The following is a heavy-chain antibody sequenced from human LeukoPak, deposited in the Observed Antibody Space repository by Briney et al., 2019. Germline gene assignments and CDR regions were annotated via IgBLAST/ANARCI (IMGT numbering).Heavy chain of an antibody. J-gene: IGHJ4*02. D-gene: IGHD1-26*01. CDR3: TRGGELMNY. V-gene: IGHV4-39*07. CDR2: IYYRGST. Sequence: PSGTLSLTCTVSGDSMTSTSHFWDWIRQPPGKGLEWIGSIYYRGSTYYNPSLKSRITISVDTPKNQFSLRLSSVTAADTAVYYCTRGGELMNYWGQGTLSPSPQ. CDR1: GDSMTSTSHF.